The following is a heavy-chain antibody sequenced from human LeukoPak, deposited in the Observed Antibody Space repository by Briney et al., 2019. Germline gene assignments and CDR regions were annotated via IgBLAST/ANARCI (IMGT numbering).Heavy chain of an antibody. CDR2: IYYSGST. CDR1: GGSISSYY. J-gene: IGHJ6*03. Sequence: PSETLSLTCTVSGGSISSYYWSWIRQPPGKGLEWIGYIYYSGSTNYNPSLKSRVTISVDTSKNQFSLKLSSVTAADTAVYYCARQKSYYYMDVWGKGTTVTISS. V-gene: IGHV4-59*08. CDR3: ARQKSYYYMDV.